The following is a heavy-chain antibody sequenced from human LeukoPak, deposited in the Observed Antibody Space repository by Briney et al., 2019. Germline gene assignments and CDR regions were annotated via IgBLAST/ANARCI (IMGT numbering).Heavy chain of an antibody. CDR3: ARVGELTIFGVVILRDWFDP. J-gene: IGHJ5*02. Sequence: PSETLSLTCAVYGGSFSGYDWSWLRQPPGKGLEWIGEINQRGSTNYNPSLKSRVTISVDTSKNQFSLKLSSVTAADTAVYYCARVGELTIFGVVILRDWFDPWGQGTLVTVSS. CDR1: GGSFSGYD. D-gene: IGHD3-3*01. V-gene: IGHV4-34*01. CDR2: INQRGST.